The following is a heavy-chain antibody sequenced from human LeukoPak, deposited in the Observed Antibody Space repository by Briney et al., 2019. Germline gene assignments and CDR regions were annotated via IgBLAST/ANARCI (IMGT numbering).Heavy chain of an antibody. CDR1: GGTFSSYA. J-gene: IGHJ6*02. D-gene: IGHD3-16*01. CDR2: IIPILGIA. V-gene: IGHV1-69*04. Sequence: ASVKVSCKASGGTFSSYAISLVRQAPGQGLEWMGRIIPILGIAIYAQKFQGRVTMTEDTSTDTAYMELSSLRSEDTAVYYCAKGLGGGGYYYYGMDVWGQGTTVTVSS. CDR3: AKGLGGGGYYYYGMDV.